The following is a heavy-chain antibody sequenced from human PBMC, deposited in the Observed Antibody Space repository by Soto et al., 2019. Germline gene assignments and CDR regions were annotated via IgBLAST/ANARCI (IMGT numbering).Heavy chain of an antibody. V-gene: IGHV1-18*01. CDR3: ARGMWELPIDY. CDR1: DYTFTSYG. D-gene: IGHD1-26*01. Sequence: QVQLVQSGAEVKKPGASVKVSCKASDYTFTSYGINWVRQAPGQGLEWMGWISPYNENTQYAQRFQGRVTLTTDTSTNTAYMELRSLRSDDTAVYYCARGMWELPIDYWGQGTLVTVSS. J-gene: IGHJ4*02. CDR2: ISPYNENT.